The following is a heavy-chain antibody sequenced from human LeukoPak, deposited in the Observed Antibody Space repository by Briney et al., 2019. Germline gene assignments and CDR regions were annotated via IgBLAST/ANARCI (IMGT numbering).Heavy chain of an antibody. J-gene: IGHJ3*01. CDR2: TYYRSKWYY. Sequence: SQTLSLTCDLSGDTVSINSAAWNWVRQSPSRGLEWQGRTYYRSKWYYDYAVSVKSRITISPDTSKNQFSLQLNSVTADDTAVYYCARGFALDFWGQGTMVTVSS. V-gene: IGHV6-1*01. CDR1: GDTVSINSAA. CDR3: ARGFALDF.